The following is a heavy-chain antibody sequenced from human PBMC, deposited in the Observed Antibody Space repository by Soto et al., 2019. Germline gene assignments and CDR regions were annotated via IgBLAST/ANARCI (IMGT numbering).Heavy chain of an antibody. CDR3: ARDFGLERRRVKGGAFDI. Sequence: GGSLRLSCAASGFTFSSYGMHWVRQAPGKGLEWVAVIWYDGSNKYYADSVKGRFTISRDNSKNTLYLQMNSLRAEDTAVYYCARDFGLERRRVKGGAFDIWGQGTMVTVSS. CDR1: GFTFSSYG. CDR2: IWYDGSNK. V-gene: IGHV3-33*01. D-gene: IGHD1-1*01. J-gene: IGHJ3*02.